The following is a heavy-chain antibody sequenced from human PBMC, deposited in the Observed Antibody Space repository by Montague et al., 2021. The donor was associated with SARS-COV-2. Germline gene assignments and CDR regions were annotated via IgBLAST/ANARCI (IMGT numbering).Heavy chain of an antibody. V-gene: IGHV4-39*07. CDR3: ARDLAGYYGSGSYGGMDV. Sequence: SETLSLTCTVSGGSISSSSYYWGWIRQPPGKGLEWIGSIYYSGSTYYNPPLKSRVTISVDTSKNQFSLELSSVTAADMAVYYCARDLAGYYGSGSYGGMDVWGQGTTVTVSS. CDR2: IYYSGST. D-gene: IGHD3-10*01. CDR1: GGSISSSSYY. J-gene: IGHJ6*02.